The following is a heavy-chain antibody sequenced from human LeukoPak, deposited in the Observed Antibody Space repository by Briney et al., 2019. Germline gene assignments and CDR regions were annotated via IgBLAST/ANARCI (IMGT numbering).Heavy chain of an antibody. Sequence: ASVKVSCKASGYTFTGYYMHFIRQAPGQGLERMGWINPKSGDTNYAQKFQGRVTMTRDTSISTAYMELSRLTSDDTALYYCARDGGEDWFDPWGQGTQVTVSS. CDR3: ARDGGEDWFDP. V-gene: IGHV1-2*02. CDR1: GYTFTGYY. CDR2: INPKSGDT. D-gene: IGHD3-16*01. J-gene: IGHJ5*02.